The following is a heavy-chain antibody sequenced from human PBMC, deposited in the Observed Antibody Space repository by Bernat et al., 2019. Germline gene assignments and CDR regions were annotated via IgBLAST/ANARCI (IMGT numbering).Heavy chain of an antibody. J-gene: IGHJ6*02. V-gene: IGHV3-48*03. CDR1: GFTFSNYE. Sequence: EVHLVESGGGLVQPGGSLRLSCAASGFTFSNYELNWVRQAPGKGLEWVSYISSSGTTIHYASPVKGRFTISRDNAKNSLYLQMNSLRAEDTAVYYCARAHYDVSTGYYPASWYYYGMDVWGQGTTVTVSS. D-gene: IGHD3-9*01. CDR3: ARAHYDVSTGYYPASWYYYGMDV. CDR2: ISSSGTTI.